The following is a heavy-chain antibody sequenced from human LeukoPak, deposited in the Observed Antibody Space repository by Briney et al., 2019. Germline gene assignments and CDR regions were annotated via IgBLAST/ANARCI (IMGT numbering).Heavy chain of an antibody. J-gene: IGHJ4*02. Sequence: GSLRLSCTASGLTFRNYAMQWVRQAPGKGLEWVTVISSDGSNRFYTDSVKGRFTISRDNSMNTLYLQMNSLNTEDTAVYYCASAAAAMTNLRLVDYWGQGTLVTVSS. CDR2: ISSDGSNR. CDR1: GLTFRNYA. D-gene: IGHD4-11*01. V-gene: IGHV3-30-3*01. CDR3: ASAAAAMTNLRLVDY.